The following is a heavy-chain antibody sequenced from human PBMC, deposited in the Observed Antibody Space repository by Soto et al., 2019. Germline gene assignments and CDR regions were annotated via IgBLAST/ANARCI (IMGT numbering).Heavy chain of an antibody. CDR1: GYTXTSYA. V-gene: IGHV1-3*01. CDR3: ARAVGQFDP. D-gene: IGHD6-19*01. CDR2: INAANGNV. J-gene: IGHJ5*02. Sequence: SXKVSFKASGYTXTSYALHLVRQAPGQRLEWMGWINAANGNVKYSQKFKGRVTITRETSASTAYMEMSSLRSEDTAVYYCARAVGQFDPWGQGTLVTVSS.